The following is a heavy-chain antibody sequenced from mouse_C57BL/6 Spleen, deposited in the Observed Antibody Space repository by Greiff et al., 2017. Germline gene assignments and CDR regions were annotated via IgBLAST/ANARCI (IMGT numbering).Heavy chain of an antibody. V-gene: IGHV1-15*01. CDR2: IDPETGGT. CDR3: TRNDYFAY. CDR1: GYTFTDYE. D-gene: IGHD2-4*01. Sequence: VQGVESGAELVRPGASVTLSCKASGYTFTDYEMHWVKQTPVHGLEWIGAIDPETGGTAYNQKFKGKAILTADKSSSTAYMELRSLTSEDSAVYYCTRNDYFAYWGQGTLVTVSA. J-gene: IGHJ3*01.